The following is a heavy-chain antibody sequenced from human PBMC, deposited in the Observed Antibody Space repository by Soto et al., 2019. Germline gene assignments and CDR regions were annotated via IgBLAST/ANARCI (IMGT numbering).Heavy chain of an antibody. J-gene: IGHJ3*02. D-gene: IGHD3-3*01. CDR1: GFTFSSYS. V-gene: IGHV3-21*01. CDR2: ISSSSSYI. Sequence: EVQLVESGGGLVKPGGSLRLSCAASGFTFSSYSMNWVRQAPGEGLEWVSSISSSSSYIYYADSVKGRFTISRDNAKNSLYLQMNSLRAEDTAVYYCARDEAYYDFWSGYYSDAFDIWGQGTMVTVSS. CDR3: ARDEAYYDFWSGYYSDAFDI.